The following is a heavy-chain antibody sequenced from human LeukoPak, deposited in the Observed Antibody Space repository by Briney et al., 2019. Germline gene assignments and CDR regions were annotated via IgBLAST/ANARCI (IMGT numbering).Heavy chain of an antibody. V-gene: IGHV1-46*01. CDR3: ARDRAGSRKFDY. CDR1: GYTFTSYY. Sequence: ASVKVSCKASGYTFTSYYPHWVRQAPGQGLEWMGIINPSGGSTSYAQKFQGRVTMTSDTSTSTVYMELSSLRSEDTAVYYCARDRAGSRKFDYWGQGTLVTVSS. D-gene: IGHD2-15*01. CDR2: INPSGGST. J-gene: IGHJ4*02.